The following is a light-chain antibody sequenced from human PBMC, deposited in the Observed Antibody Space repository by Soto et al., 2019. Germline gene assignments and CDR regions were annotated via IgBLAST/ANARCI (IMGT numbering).Light chain of an antibody. CDR3: QQYGSSSPIT. V-gene: IGKV3-20*01. CDR2: GAS. J-gene: IGKJ5*01. CDR1: QSVSSSY. Sequence: EIVLTQSPGTLSLSPGERATLSCRAIQSVSSSYLAWYQQKPGQAPRLLIYGASSRATGIPDRFSGSGSGTDFTLTISRLEPEDFAVYYCQQYGSSSPITIGQGTRLEI.